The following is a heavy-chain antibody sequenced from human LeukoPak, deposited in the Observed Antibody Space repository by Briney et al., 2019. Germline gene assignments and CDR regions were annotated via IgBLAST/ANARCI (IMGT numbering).Heavy chain of an antibody. CDR3: AKDRDIVVVVNWFDP. D-gene: IGHD2-15*01. CDR1: GFTFSSYA. Sequence: HPGGSLRLSCAASGFTFSSYAMSWVRQAPGKGLEWVSAISGSGGSTYYADSVKGRFTISRDNSQNTLYLQMNSLRAEDTAVYYCAKDRDIVVVVNWFDPWGQGTLVTVSS. J-gene: IGHJ5*02. V-gene: IGHV3-23*01. CDR2: ISGSGGST.